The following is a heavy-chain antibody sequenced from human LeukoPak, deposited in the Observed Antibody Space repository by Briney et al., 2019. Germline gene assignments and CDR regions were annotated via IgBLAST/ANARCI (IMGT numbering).Heavy chain of an antibody. Sequence: AETLSLTCTVSGGSISSYYWSRIRQHAGKGLEWIGRIYTSGSTNYNPSLKSRVTISVDTSKNQFSLKLTSVTAADTAVYYCARDPGVAAAGNSFDPWGPGILVTASS. CDR1: GGSISSYY. J-gene: IGHJ5*02. CDR3: ARDPGVAAAGNSFDP. CDR2: IYTSGST. V-gene: IGHV4-4*07. D-gene: IGHD6-13*01.